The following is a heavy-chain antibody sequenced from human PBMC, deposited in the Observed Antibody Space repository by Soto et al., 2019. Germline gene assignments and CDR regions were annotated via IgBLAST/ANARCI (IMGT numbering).Heavy chain of an antibody. D-gene: IGHD2-15*01. V-gene: IGHV1-18*01. CDR1: GYTFTSYG. J-gene: IGHJ6*01. Sequence: GAAVKVSCKASGYTFTSYGISWVRQAPGQGIEWMGWISAYNGNTNYAQKLQGRVTMTTDTSTSTAYMELRSLRSDDTAVYYFASFCVGSCGNPRDGHAVWAQRTSVTVSS. CDR2: ISAYNGNT. CDR3: ASFCVGSCGNPRDGHAV.